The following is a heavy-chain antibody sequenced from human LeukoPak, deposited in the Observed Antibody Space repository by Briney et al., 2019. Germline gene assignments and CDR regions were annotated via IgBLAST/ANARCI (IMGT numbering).Heavy chain of an antibody. J-gene: IGHJ4*02. CDR3: ARGFSY. V-gene: IGHV3-53*01. Sequence: GGSLRLSCAASGITFNDAWMNWVRQAPGKGLEWVSVIYNGGSTYYADSVKGRFTISRDNSKNTLYLQMNSLRAEDTAVYYCARGFSYWGQGTLVTVSS. CDR2: IYNGGST. CDR1: GITFNDAW.